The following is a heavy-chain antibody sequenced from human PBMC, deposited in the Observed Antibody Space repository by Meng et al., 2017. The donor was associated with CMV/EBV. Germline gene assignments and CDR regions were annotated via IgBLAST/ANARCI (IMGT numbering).Heavy chain of an antibody. V-gene: IGHV3-21*04. CDR2: ISSSSSYI. J-gene: IGHJ6*02. Sequence: GESLKISCAASGFTFSSYSMNWVRQAPGKGLEWVSSISSSSSYIYYADSVKGRFTISRDNAKNSLYLQMNSLRAEDTAVYYCARDGTDCSSTSCRIDYYYYGMDVWGQGTTVTVSS. CDR1: GFTFSSYS. CDR3: ARDGTDCSSTSCRIDYYYYGMDV. D-gene: IGHD2-2*01.